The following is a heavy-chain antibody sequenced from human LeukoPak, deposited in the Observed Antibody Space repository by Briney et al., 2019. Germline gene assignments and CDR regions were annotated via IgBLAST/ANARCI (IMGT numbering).Heavy chain of an antibody. CDR2: IYPDDSDT. Sequence: GESLQISCKGSGYKFNAYWIAWVRQMPGKGLEWMGIIYPDDSDTRYSPSFEGQVTISANKSGSIAYLQWSSLKASDTAMYYCARPNITSYYDSRGYDAFDVWGQGTMVSVSS. J-gene: IGHJ3*01. V-gene: IGHV5-51*01. D-gene: IGHD3-22*01. CDR3: ARPNITSYYDSRGYDAFDV. CDR1: GYKFNAYW.